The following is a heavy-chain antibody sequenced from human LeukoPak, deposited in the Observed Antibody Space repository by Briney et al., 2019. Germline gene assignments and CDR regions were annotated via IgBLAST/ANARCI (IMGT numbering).Heavy chain of an antibody. Sequence: GGSLRLSCVASGFSFRNYGIHWVRQAPGKGLEWVAFMSYDGSEKFLDSVQGRFTVSRDNSKNTLYLQMNSLRSEDTAVYYCAKDLSSGLSPHYFDSWGQGTLVTVSS. CDR3: AKDLSSGLSPHYFDS. CDR2: MSYDGSEK. CDR1: GFSFRNYG. J-gene: IGHJ4*02. V-gene: IGHV3-30*18. D-gene: IGHD3-22*01.